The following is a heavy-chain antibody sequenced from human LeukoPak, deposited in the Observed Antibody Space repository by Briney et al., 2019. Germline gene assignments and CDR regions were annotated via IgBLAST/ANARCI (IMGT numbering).Heavy chain of an antibody. CDR2: ISGNNRFI. D-gene: IGHD2-2*01. Sequence: PGGSLRLSCEGSGFTFSSYSVHWVRQAPGKGLEWVSSISGNNRFIFYADSVEGRFTISRGNAKNSMYLQMNSLRAEDTAVYYCATPRDYYCSSTSCYFDRWGQGTLVTVSS. J-gene: IGHJ4*03. CDR1: GFTFSSYS. V-gene: IGHV3-21*01. CDR3: ATPRDYYCSSTSCYFDR.